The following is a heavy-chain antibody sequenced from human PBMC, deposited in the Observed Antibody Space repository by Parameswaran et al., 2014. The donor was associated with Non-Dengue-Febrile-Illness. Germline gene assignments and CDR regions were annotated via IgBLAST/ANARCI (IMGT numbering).Heavy chain of an antibody. CDR2: IYYSGST. CDR3: ARVVPAAIYYYYYYMDV. CDR1: GGSISSSSYY. D-gene: IGHD2-2*02. Sequence: SETLSLTCTVSGGSISSSSYYWGWIRQPPGKGLEWIGSIYYSGSTYYNPSLKSRVTISVDTSKNQFSLKLSSVTAADTAVYYCARVVPAAIYYYYYYMDVWGKGTTVTVSS. V-gene: IGHV4-39*07. J-gene: IGHJ6*03.